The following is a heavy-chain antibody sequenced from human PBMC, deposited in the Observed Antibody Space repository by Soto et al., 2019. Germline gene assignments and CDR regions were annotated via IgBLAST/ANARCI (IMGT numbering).Heavy chain of an antibody. V-gene: IGHV4-59*08. J-gene: IGHJ4*02. D-gene: IGHD6-19*01. CDR1: GGSISSYY. Sequence: SETLSLTCTVSGGSISSYYWSLFRQPPGKGLEWIGYIYYSGSTNYNPSLKSRVTISVDTSKNQFSLKLSSVTAADTAVYYCASSYSSGWYQYFDYWGQGTLVTVSS. CDR2: IYYSGST. CDR3: ASSYSSGWYQYFDY.